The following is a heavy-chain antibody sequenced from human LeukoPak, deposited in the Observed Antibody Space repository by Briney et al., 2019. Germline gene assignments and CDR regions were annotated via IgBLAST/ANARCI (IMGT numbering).Heavy chain of an antibody. V-gene: IGHV3-7*01. CDR2: IKQDGSEK. J-gene: IGHJ5*02. CDR1: GFTFSSYW. D-gene: IGHD2-2*01. Sequence: GGSLRLSCAASGFTFSSYWMSWVRQAPGKGLEWVANIKQDGSEKYYVDSVKGRFTISRDNAKNSLYLQMNSLRAEDTAVYYCARGDCSSISCYHNWFDPWGQGTLVTVSS. CDR3: ARGDCSSISCYHNWFDP.